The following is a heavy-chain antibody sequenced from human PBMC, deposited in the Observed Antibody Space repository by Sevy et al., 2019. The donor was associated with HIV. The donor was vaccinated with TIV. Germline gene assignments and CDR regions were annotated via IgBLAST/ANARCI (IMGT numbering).Heavy chain of an antibody. Sequence: ASVKVSCKASGYTFTSYDVNWVRQATGHGLEWMGWMSPNSGNTGYAQNLQGRVTLTRNTSMSTAYMELTSLTSEDTAVYFCARNHDGSGSYFDFWGQGTLVTVSS. CDR3: ARNHDGSGSYFDF. V-gene: IGHV1-8*01. D-gene: IGHD3-10*01. CDR1: GYTFTSYD. J-gene: IGHJ4*02. CDR2: MSPNSGNT.